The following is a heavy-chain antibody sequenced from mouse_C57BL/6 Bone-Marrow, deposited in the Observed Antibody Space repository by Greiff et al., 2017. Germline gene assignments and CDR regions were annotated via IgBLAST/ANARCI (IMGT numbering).Heavy chain of an antibody. CDR3: ARYGNYGGFDY. Sequence: LVESGAELARPGASVKLSCKASGYTFTSYGISWVKQRTGQGLEWIGEIYPRSGNTYYNEKFKGKATLTADKSSSTAYMALRSLTSEDSAVYFCARYGNYGGFDYWGQGTTLTVSS. V-gene: IGHV1-81*01. D-gene: IGHD2-1*01. CDR2: IYPRSGNT. CDR1: GYTFTSYG. J-gene: IGHJ2*01.